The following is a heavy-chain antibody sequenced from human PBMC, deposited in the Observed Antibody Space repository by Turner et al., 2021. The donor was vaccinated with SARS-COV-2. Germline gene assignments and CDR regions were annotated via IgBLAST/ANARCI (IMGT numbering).Heavy chain of an antibody. Sequence: QVQLVEAGGVVVQPGWSLRLSGAASGFTFSSYGMHWVRQAPGKGLEWVAVISYDGSNKYYADSVKGRFTISRDNSKNTLYLQMNSLRAEDTAVYYCAKDGAPFLLYFGEPTFYFDYWGQGTLVTVSS. V-gene: IGHV3-30*18. CDR3: AKDGAPFLLYFGEPTFYFDY. CDR1: GFTFSSYG. CDR2: ISYDGSNK. D-gene: IGHD3-10*01. J-gene: IGHJ4*02.